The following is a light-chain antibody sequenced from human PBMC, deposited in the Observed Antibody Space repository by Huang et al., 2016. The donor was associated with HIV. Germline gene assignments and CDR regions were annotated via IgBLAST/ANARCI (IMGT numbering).Light chain of an antibody. V-gene: IGKV1-39*01. CDR2: SAS. CDR1: QSSRKF. CDR3: QQTDNTPRT. Sequence: DIQMTQSPSSLSASVGDRVTIACRDSQSSRKFLIWYQQKVGEAPKLLMHSASSWHIGVPSRFSGSGSGTDFTLTITSLQPEDFATYYCQQTDNTPRTFGQGTKVVIK. J-gene: IGKJ1*01.